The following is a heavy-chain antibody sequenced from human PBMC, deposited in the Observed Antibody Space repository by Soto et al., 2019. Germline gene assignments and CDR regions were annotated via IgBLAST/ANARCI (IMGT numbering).Heavy chain of an antibody. CDR3: ARRPRGAGSGMDV. J-gene: IGHJ6*02. Sequence: QLQLQESGPGLVKPSETLSLTCTVSGGSISSSSYYWGWIRQPPGKGLEWIGSIYYSGSTYYNPSLKSRVTISVDTSKNQFSLKLSSVTAADTAVYYCARRPRGAGSGMDVWGQGTTVTVSS. CDR1: GGSISSSSYY. CDR2: IYYSGST. V-gene: IGHV4-39*01. D-gene: IGHD3-10*01.